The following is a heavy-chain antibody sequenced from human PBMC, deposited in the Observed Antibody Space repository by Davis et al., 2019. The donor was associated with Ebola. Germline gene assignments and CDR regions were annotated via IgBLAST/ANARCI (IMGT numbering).Heavy chain of an antibody. CDR3: ARDLGTVTTLLYNWFDP. V-gene: IGHV1-18*01. D-gene: IGHD4-17*01. CDR2: ISAYNGNT. CDR1: GYTFTSYG. J-gene: IGHJ5*02. Sequence: ASVKVSCKASGYTFTSYGISWVRQAPGQGLEWMGWISAYNGNTNYAQKLQGRVTMTTDTSTSTAYMELRSLRSDDTAVYYCARDLGTVTTLLYNWFDPWGQRTLVTVSS.